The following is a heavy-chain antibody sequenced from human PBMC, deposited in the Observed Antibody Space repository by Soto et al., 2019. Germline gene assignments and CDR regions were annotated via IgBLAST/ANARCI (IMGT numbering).Heavy chain of an antibody. CDR2: IKSKTDGGTT. V-gene: IGHV3-15*07. CDR1: GFTFSNAW. D-gene: IGHD3-22*01. Sequence: GGSLRLSCAASGFTFSNAWINWVRQAPGKGLEWVGRIKSKTDGGTTDFAAPVKGRFAISRDDSKNMVYLQMNSLKTEDTAVYYSSADSSFATEIVWFDYWGQGTLVTVSS. J-gene: IGHJ5*01. CDR3: SADSSFATEIVWFDY.